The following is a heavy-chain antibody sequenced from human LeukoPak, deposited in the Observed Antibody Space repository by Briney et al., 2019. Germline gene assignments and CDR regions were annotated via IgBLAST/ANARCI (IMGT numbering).Heavy chain of an antibody. CDR3: ARDGPLSITGTTGFLDY. D-gene: IGHD1-7*01. CDR1: GFTFSSYS. V-gene: IGHV3-21*01. Sequence: GGSLRLSCAASGFTFSSYSMNWVRQAPGKGLEWVSSISSFSSCIYYADSVKGRFTISRDNAKNSLYLQMNSLRAEDTAVYYCARDGPLSITGTTGFLDYWGQGTLVTVSS. J-gene: IGHJ4*02. CDR2: ISSFSSCI.